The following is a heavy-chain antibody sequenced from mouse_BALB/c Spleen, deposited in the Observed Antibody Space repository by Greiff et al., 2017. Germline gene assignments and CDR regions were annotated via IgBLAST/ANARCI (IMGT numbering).Heavy chain of an antibody. CDR3: ARGLLPYFDC. J-gene: IGHJ2*01. V-gene: IGHV1-14*01. CDR1: GYTFTNYV. CDR2: INPYNDGT. Sequence: VQLKESGPELVKPGASVKMSCKASGYTFTNYVMHWVKQKSGQGLEWIGYINPYNDGTKYNEKFKGKATLTSDKSSSTAYMELSSLTSEDSAVYYCARGLLPYFDCWGQGTTLTVSS.